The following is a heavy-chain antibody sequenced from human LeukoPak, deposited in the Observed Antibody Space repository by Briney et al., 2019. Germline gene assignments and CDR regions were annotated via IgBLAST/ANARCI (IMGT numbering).Heavy chain of an antibody. D-gene: IGHD4-17*01. V-gene: IGHV4-61*02. CDR3: ARYGDHYYYYYYMDV. CDR2: IYTSGST. J-gene: IGHJ6*03. CDR1: GGSISSGSYY. Sequence: SETLSLTCTVSGGSISSGSYYWSWIRQPAGKGLEWIGRIYTSGSTNYNPSLKSRVTISVDTSKNQFSLKLSSVTAADTAVYYCARYGDHYYYYYYMDVWGKGTTVTVSS.